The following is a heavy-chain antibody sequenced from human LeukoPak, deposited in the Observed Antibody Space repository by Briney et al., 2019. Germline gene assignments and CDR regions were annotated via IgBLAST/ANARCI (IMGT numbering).Heavy chain of an antibody. Sequence: GESLKISCKGSGYSFTSYWIGWVRQMPGKGLEWVGIIYPGDSDTRYGPSFQGQVTISADKSISTAYLQWSSLKASDTAMYYCARPGQGWTSNIDYWGQGTLVTVSS. CDR2: IYPGDSDT. J-gene: IGHJ4*02. CDR3: ARPGQGWTSNIDY. D-gene: IGHD2/OR15-2a*01. V-gene: IGHV5-51*01. CDR1: GYSFTSYW.